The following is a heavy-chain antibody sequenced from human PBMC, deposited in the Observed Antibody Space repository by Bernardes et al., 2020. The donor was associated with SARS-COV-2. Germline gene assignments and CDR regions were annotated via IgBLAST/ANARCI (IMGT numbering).Heavy chain of an antibody. CDR1: GDTFTEMS. D-gene: IGHD3-10*01. CDR3: FTDLTVYPSETSDPVGEGGASF. V-gene: IGHV1-24*01. CDR2: VDPEDGAA. Sequence: ASVKVSCKISGDTFTEMSIHWVRQTRRKTLEWMGGVDPEDGAAHYAPRFEGRITVTADTSAATAYLELTSLSSEDTAVYYCFTDLTVYPSETSDPVGEGGASFWGQGTLVTVSS. J-gene: IGHJ4*02.